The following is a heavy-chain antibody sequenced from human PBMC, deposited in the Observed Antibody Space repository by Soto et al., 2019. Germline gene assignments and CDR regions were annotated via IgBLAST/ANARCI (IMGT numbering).Heavy chain of an antibody. V-gene: IGHV3-53*02. CDR1: GFTVSSSY. J-gene: IGHJ4*02. Sequence: EVQLVETGGGLIQPGGSLRLSCAVSGFTVSSSYMSWVRQTPQKGLEWISIIYADSGTFYADSVKGRFTISRDNPKNILYLQMNSLRAEDTAVYYCASSSKALGRGVYVGSPDYWGQGNLVTVSS. CDR2: IYADSGT. D-gene: IGHD1-26*01. CDR3: ASSSKALGRGVYVGSPDY.